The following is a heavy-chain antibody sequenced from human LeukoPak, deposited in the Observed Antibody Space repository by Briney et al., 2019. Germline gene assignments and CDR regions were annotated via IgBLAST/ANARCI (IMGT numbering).Heavy chain of an antibody. D-gene: IGHD3-22*01. CDR1: GGSFSGYY. CDR2: INHSGST. CDR3: ASLDSSGYYYDYFDY. J-gene: IGHJ4*02. Sequence: SETLSLTCAVYGGSFSGYYWSWIRQPPGKGLEWIGEINHSGSTNYNPSLKSRVTISVDTSKNQLSLKLSSVTAADTAVYYCASLDSSGYYYDYFDYWGQGTLVTVSS. V-gene: IGHV4-34*01.